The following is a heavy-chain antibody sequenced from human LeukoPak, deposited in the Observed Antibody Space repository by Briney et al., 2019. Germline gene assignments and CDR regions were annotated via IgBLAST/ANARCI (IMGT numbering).Heavy chain of an antibody. J-gene: IGHJ4*02. Sequence: GGSLRLSCAVSGFTFSSYDMNWVRQAPGKGLEWVSSISSSSNYIHYADSVKGRFAISRDNAKNSLYLQMNSLRAEDTAVYFCARGTLGAWGWWGQGTLVTVSA. CDR2: ISSSSNYI. V-gene: IGHV3-21*01. CDR1: GFTFSSYD. CDR3: ARGTLGAWGW. D-gene: IGHD6-19*01.